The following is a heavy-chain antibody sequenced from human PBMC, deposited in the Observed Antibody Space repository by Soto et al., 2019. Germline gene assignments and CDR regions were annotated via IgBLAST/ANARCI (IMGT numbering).Heavy chain of an antibody. CDR1: GYTFTSYG. V-gene: IGHV1-3*01. CDR3: ARALYYYDSSRLDY. Sequence: ASVKVSCKASGYTFTSYGIRWVRQAPGQGLEWMGWINAGNGNTKYSQKFQGRVTITRDTSASTAYMELSSLRSEDTAVYYCARALYYYDSSRLDYWGQGTLVTVSS. J-gene: IGHJ4*02. D-gene: IGHD3-22*01. CDR2: INAGNGNT.